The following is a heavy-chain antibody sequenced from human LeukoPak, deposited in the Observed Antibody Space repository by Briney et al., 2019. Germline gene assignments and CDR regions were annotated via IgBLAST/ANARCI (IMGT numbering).Heavy chain of an antibody. D-gene: IGHD1-1*01. CDR2: IYYSGSP. Sequence: PSETLSLTCTVSGGSISSFYWSWIRQPPGKGLEWIGSIYYSGSPYYNPSLKSRVTISVDTSKNQFSLRLRSVTAADTAVYYCATWRTAKTGFDYWGQGTLVTVSS. CDR3: ATWRTAKTGFDY. CDR1: GGSISSFY. J-gene: IGHJ4*02. V-gene: IGHV4-59*05.